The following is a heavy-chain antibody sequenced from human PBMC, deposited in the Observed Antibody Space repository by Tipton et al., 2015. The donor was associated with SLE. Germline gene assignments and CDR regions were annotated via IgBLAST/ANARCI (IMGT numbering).Heavy chain of an antibody. Sequence: LRLSCTVSGGSISSHYWSWIRQPPGKGLEWIGYIYYSGSTNYNPSLKSRVTISVDTSKNQFSLKLSSVTAADTAVYYCAREVGATHHDAFDIWGQGTMVTVSS. D-gene: IGHD1-26*01. CDR2: IYYSGST. CDR3: AREVGATHHDAFDI. CDR1: GGSISSHY. V-gene: IGHV4-59*11. J-gene: IGHJ3*02.